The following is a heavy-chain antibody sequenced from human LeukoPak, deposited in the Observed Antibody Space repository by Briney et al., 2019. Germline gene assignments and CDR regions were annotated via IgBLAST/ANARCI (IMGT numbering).Heavy chain of an antibody. D-gene: IGHD3-10*01. J-gene: IGHJ4*02. Sequence: GGSLRLSCAASGFTFNTYAMTWVRQAPGKGLEWVSTINGGDGTTYSADSVKGRFILSRDNSKNTDDLQLNSLRVEDTAIYFCAKGLYYGSGSYSKYFDSWGQGTLVTVSS. CDR2: INGGDGTT. CDR1: GFTFNTYA. CDR3: AKGLYYGSGSYSKYFDS. V-gene: IGHV3-23*01.